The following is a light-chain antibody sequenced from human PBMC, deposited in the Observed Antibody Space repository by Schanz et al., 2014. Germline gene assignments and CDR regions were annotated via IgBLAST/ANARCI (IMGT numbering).Light chain of an antibody. J-gene: IGKJ1*01. CDR2: LGS. CDR1: QSLLHSNGYNY. CDR3: MQALQTPPA. V-gene: IGKV2-28*01. Sequence: DIVMPQSPLSLPVTPGEPASISCRSSQSLLHSNGYNYLDWYLQKPGQSPQLLIYLGSYRASGVPDRFSGSGSGTDFTLIISRVEAEDVGVYYCMQALQTPPAFGQGTKVEIK.